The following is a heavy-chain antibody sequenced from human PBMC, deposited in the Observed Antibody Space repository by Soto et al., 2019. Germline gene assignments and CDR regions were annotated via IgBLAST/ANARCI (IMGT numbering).Heavy chain of an antibody. CDR2: IYPSDYDT. Sequence: PEESLKISWMGSRYNLTGYCIAWVRQMSGNALELMGNIYPSDYDTRYRLSFLGQVTSSADMSISSAYLQWISLRATDFAMCYYAGGGVSTRTFDYWGQGNPVTVS. J-gene: IGHJ4*02. V-gene: IGHV5-51*01. D-gene: IGHD3-3*01. CDR3: AGGGVSTRTFDY. CDR1: RYNLTGYC.